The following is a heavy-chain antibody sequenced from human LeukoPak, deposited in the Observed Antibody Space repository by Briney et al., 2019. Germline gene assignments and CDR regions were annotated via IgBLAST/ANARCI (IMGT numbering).Heavy chain of an antibody. CDR3: AIIVGATSVYFDY. CDR2: IYPGDSDT. CDR1: GYSFTSYW. J-gene: IGHJ4*02. Sequence: PGASLKISCKGSGYSFTSYWIGWVRQMPGKGLEWMGIIYPGDSDTRYSPSFQGQVTISADKSISTAYLQWSSLKASDTAMYYCAIIVGATSVYFDYWGQGTLVTVSS. D-gene: IGHD1-26*01. V-gene: IGHV5-51*01.